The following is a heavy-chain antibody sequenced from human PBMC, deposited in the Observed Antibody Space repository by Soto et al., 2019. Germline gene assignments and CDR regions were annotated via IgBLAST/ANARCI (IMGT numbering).Heavy chain of an antibody. V-gene: IGHV3-30-3*01. CDR1: GFTFSSYA. Sequence: QVQLVESGGGVVQPGRSLRLSCAASGFTFSSYAMHWVRQAPGKGLEWVAVISYDGSNKYYADSVKGRFTISRDNSKNALYLQMNSLRAEDTAVYYRAGGAYAFAFGGQVKMGTVSA. J-gene: IGHJ3*01. D-gene: IGHD3-16*01. CDR2: ISYDGSNK. CDR3: AGGAYAFAF.